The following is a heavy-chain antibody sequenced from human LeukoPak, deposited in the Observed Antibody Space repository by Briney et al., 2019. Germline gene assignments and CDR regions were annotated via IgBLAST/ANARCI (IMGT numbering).Heavy chain of an antibody. CDR3: ARDNYGAEEGIGSSLAWLDP. Sequence: ASVKVSCKASGYTFTTYAINWVRQAPGQGLEWMGWIDTSTGNPTYAQGFTEQFVFSLDTSVNTAYLQINSLKAEDTAMYYCARDNYGAEEGIGSSLAWLDPWGQGTLVTVSS. CDR1: GYTFTTYA. D-gene: IGHD6-13*01. V-gene: IGHV7-4-1*02. CDR2: IDTSTGNP. J-gene: IGHJ5*02.